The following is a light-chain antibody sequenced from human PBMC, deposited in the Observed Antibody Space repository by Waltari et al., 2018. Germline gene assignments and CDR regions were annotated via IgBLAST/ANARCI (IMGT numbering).Light chain of an antibody. CDR1: SGHSSNI. CDR2: VNSDGSH. CDR3: QTGGHGTWV. J-gene: IGLJ3*02. V-gene: IGLV4-69*01. Sequence: QLVLTQSPSASASLGASVKLTCTLSSGHSSNIVAWLPQQPEKGPRFLMKVNSDGSHSKGDEIPDRFSGSSSGAERYLPISSVQSEDEADYYCQTGGHGTWVFGGGTKLTVL.